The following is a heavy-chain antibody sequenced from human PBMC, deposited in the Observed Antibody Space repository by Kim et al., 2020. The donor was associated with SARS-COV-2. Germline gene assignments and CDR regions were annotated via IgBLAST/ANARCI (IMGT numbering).Heavy chain of an antibody. J-gene: IGHJ4*02. Sequence: YAQGFTGRFVFSLDTSVSTAYLQISSLKAEDTAVYYCASLYGSGSYSIDYWGQGTLVTVSS. CDR3: ASLYGSGSYSIDY. D-gene: IGHD3-10*01. V-gene: IGHV7-4-1*02.